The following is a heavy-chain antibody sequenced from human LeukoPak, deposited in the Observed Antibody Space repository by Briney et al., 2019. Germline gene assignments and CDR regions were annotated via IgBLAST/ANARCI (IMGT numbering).Heavy chain of an antibody. Sequence: ESGPPLVKPTQTLTLTCTFSGFSLSTSGVGVGWIRQPPGKALEWLALIYWDDNKYYNPFLKSRLTITKDTPKNQVVLTLTNMDPVDTATYYCAHKTKVVLFDYWGQGTLVTVSS. CDR1: GFSLSTSGVG. CDR3: AHKTKVVLFDY. CDR2: IYWDDNK. J-gene: IGHJ4*02. V-gene: IGHV2-5*02. D-gene: IGHD2-15*01.